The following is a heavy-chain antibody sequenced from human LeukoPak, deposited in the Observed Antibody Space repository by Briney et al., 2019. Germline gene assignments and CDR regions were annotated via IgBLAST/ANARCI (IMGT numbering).Heavy chain of an antibody. CDR2: ISSDGSKK. J-gene: IGHJ4*02. CDR3: AKSHHVTAIDY. Sequence: GGSLRLSCAASGFTSSSYTMHWVRQAPGKGLEWVAIISSDGSKKYYADSVKGRFTISRDNSKSTLYLQMNSLRADDTAVYYCAKSHHVTAIDYWGQGTLVTVSS. CDR1: GFTSSSYT. V-gene: IGHV3-30*18. D-gene: IGHD2-21*02.